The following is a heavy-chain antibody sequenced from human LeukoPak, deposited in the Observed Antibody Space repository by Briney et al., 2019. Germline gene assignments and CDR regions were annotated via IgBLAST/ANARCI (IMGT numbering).Heavy chain of an antibody. CDR1: GFSFSIYW. D-gene: IGHD5-12*01. J-gene: IGHJ4*02. CDR2: INSDGSST. Sequence: GGSLRLSCEASGFSFSIYWMHWVRQAPGKGLVWVSRINSDGSSTTYADSVQGRLTISRDNAKNTLYLQMNGLRAEDTAVYYCVREGRVSGYDFDYWGQGTLVTVSS. CDR3: VREGRVSGYDFDY. V-gene: IGHV3-74*01.